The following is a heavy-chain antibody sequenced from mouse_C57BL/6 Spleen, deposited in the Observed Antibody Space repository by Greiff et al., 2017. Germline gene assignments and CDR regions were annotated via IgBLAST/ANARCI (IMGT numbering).Heavy chain of an antibody. Sequence: VQLQQSGPELVKPGASVKISCKASGYSFTGYYMNWVKQSPEKSLEWIGEINPSTGGTTYNQKFKAKATLTVDKSSSTAYMQLKSLTSEDSAVYYCARRADYDGGYAMDYWGQGTSVTVSS. CDR2: INPSTGGT. J-gene: IGHJ4*01. V-gene: IGHV1-42*01. CDR1: GYSFTGYY. D-gene: IGHD2-4*01. CDR3: ARRADYDGGYAMDY.